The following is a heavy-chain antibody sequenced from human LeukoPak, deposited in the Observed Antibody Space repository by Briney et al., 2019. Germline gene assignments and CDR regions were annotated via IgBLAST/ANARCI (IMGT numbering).Heavy chain of an antibody. J-gene: IGHJ5*02. CDR3: ATLDTQFDP. CDR1: GGSISSSSAY. CDR2: IYYSKNT. Sequence: SETLSLTCTVSGGSISSSSAYWGWIRQPPGKGLEWIGSIYYSKNTYYNPSLKSRVTISADTSKNQFSLTLGSVSATDTAVYYCATLDTQFDPWGQGTLVIVSS. V-gene: IGHV4-39*01.